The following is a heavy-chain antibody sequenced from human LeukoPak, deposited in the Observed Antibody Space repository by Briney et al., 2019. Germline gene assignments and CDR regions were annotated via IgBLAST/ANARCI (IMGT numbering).Heavy chain of an antibody. CDR3: TRDFDGVGAFDI. V-gene: IGHV3-49*04. J-gene: IGHJ3*02. CDR2: IRSKAYGGTT. CDR1: GFTFDDYG. D-gene: IGHD2-15*01. Sequence: PGGSLRLSCAASGFTFDDYGMSWVRQAPGKGLEWVGFIRSKAYGGTTEYAASVKGRFTISRDDSKSIAYLQMNSLKTGDTAVYYCTRDFDGVGAFDIWGQGTMVTVSS.